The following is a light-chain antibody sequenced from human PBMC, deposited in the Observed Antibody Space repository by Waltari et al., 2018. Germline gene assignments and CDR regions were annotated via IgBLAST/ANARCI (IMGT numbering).Light chain of an antibody. CDR3: SSYAGSNRL. CDR2: EVS. V-gene: IGLV2-8*01. J-gene: IGLJ3*02. Sequence: QSALTQPPSASGSPGQSVTISCTGTSSDVGGYNYVSWYQQHPGKAPKLMIYEVSNRPSGVPDRFSGSKSGNTASLTVSGLQAEDEADYYCSSYAGSNRLFGGGTKLTVL. CDR1: SSDVGGYNY.